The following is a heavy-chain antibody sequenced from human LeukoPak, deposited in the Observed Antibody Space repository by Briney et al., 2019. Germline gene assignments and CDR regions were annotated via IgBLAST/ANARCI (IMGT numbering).Heavy chain of an antibody. CDR1: GYSFTTYW. D-gene: IGHD2-21*02. CDR3: ARERGPYCGGDCYSGFDY. Sequence: KPGESLKISCRGSGYSFTTYWIGWVRQMPGKGMEWMGIIYPGDSDTIYSPSFQGQVTISADKSISTAYLQWSSLKASDTAMYYCARERGPYCGGDCYSGFDYWGQGTLVTVSS. V-gene: IGHV5-51*03. CDR2: IYPGDSDT. J-gene: IGHJ4*02.